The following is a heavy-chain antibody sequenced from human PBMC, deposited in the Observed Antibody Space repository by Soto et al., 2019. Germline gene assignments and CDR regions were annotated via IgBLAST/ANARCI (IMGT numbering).Heavy chain of an antibody. Sequence: SETLSLTCAVYCGSFSGYCWSWIRQPPGRGLEWIGEINHSGSTNYNPSLKSRVTISVDTSKNQFSLKLSSVTAADTAVYYCARGVGTITIFGVVIIEPHFDYWGQGTLVT. J-gene: IGHJ4*02. CDR2: INHSGST. CDR1: CGSFSGYC. CDR3: ARGVGTITIFGVVIIEPHFDY. V-gene: IGHV4-34*01. D-gene: IGHD3-3*01.